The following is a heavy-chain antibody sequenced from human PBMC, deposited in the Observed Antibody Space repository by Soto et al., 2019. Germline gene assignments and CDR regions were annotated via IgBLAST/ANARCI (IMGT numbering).Heavy chain of an antibody. CDR1: GGSISSGGYY. J-gene: IGHJ4*02. CDR3: ARSRYDILTGYYSTRNAIHYYFEY. V-gene: IGHV4-31*03. D-gene: IGHD3-9*01. Sequence: SETLSLTCTVSGGSISSGGYYWSWIRQHPGKGLEWIGYIYYSGSTYYNPSLKSRVTISVXTSKNQFSLKLSPVTAADTAVYYCARSRYDILTGYYSTRNAIHYYFEYWGQGTMVTVSS. CDR2: IYYSGST.